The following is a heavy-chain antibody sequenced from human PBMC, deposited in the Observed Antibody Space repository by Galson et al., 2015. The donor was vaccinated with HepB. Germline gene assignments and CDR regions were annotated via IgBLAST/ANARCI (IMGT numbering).Heavy chain of an antibody. Sequence: SVTVSCKASGYTFTSYDINWVRQATGQGLEWMGWMNPNSGNTGYAQKFQGRVTMTRNTSISTAYMELSSLRSEDTAVYYCARADLCSGGSCYGYYYYGMDVWGQGTTVTVSS. CDR2: MNPNSGNT. CDR1: GYTFTSYD. CDR3: ARADLCSGGSCYGYYYYGMDV. J-gene: IGHJ6*02. D-gene: IGHD2-15*01. V-gene: IGHV1-8*01.